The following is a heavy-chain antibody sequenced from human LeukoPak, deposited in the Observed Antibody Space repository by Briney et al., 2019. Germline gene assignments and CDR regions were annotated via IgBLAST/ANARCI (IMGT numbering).Heavy chain of an antibody. CDR2: IYSDGSNT. Sequence: PGGSLRLSCEDSGFTFSSYWMHWVRQAPGKGLGWVSRIYSDGSNTNYGDSVKGRFTISRDNARNTVCLQKNSLRADDTGVYYCARGPNSWNGYFDSWGQGTLVTVSS. J-gene: IGHJ4*02. CDR3: ARGPNSWNGYFDS. CDR1: GFTFSSYW. V-gene: IGHV3-74*01. D-gene: IGHD1-1*01.